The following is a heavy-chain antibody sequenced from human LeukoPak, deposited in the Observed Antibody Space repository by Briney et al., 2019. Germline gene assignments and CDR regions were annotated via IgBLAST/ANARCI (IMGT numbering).Heavy chain of an antibody. CDR3: ARGPGPIAGAKNPFDI. J-gene: IGHJ3*02. Sequence: PGGSLRLSCAASGFTFSAYAMHWVRHAPGKGLEWGVVISYGGSNKYYADSVKGRFTISGDKSNDTLYLQMNSLRPEDTAVYYCARGPGPIAGAKNPFDIWLQGTMLTVSS. CDR2: ISYGGSNK. D-gene: IGHD1-26*01. V-gene: IGHV3-30*01. CDR1: GFTFSAYA.